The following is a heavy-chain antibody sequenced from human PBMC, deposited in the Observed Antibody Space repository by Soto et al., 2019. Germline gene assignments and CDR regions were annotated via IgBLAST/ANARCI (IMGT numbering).Heavy chain of an antibody. D-gene: IGHD3-3*01. CDR2: TYYRSKWYN. CDR3: ARETIFGVVTYYYGMDV. V-gene: IGHV6-1*01. Sequence: SQTLSLTCAISGDSVSSNCAAWNWIRQSPSRGLEWLGRTYYRSKWYNDYAVSVKSRITINPDTSKNQFSLQLNSVTPEDTAVYYCARETIFGVVTYYYGMDVWGQGTTVTVSS. J-gene: IGHJ6*02. CDR1: GDSVSSNCAA.